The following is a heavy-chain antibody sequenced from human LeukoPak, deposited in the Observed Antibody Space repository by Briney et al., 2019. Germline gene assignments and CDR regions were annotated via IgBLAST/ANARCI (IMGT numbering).Heavy chain of an antibody. J-gene: IGHJ4*02. Sequence: XXGGDTNFAQMFQGRVTMTRDTSISTAYMEVSRLRSDDTAVYYCARALKSVGTTIAWELDYWGQGTLVTVSS. D-gene: IGHD1-26*01. CDR2: XXGGDT. V-gene: IGHV1-2*02. CDR3: ARALKSVGTTIAWELDY.